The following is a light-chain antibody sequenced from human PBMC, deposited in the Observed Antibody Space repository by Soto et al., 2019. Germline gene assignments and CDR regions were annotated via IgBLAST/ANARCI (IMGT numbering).Light chain of an antibody. CDR3: QQFGSSVRT. V-gene: IGKV3-20*01. CDR2: GAS. J-gene: IGKJ1*01. CDR1: QSVSSTD. Sequence: EIVLTQSPGTLSLSPGERATLSCRASQSVSSTDLIWYQQKPGQAPRLLIYGASSRATGIPDRFSGSGSGTDFTLTISRLEPEDFPVYYCQQFGSSVRTFGQGTEVEV.